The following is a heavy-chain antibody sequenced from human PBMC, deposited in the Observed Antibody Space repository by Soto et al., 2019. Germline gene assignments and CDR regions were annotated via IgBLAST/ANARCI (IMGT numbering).Heavy chain of an antibody. D-gene: IGHD3-9*01. CDR1: GFNLSHPW. J-gene: IGHJ4*02. CDR3: TTGIYYDILTGYHDVAY. Sequence: VGSLRLSCAASGFNLSHPWMTWVRQAAGKGLQWVGRIKSKTDGGTADYAAPVEGRFTISRDDSKNTVYLQMNSLKTEDTAVYYCTTGIYYDILTGYHDVAYWGQGTLVTVSS. CDR2: IKSKTDGGTA. V-gene: IGHV3-15*01.